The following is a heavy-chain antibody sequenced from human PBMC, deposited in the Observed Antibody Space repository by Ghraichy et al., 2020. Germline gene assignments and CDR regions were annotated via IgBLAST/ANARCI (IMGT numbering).Heavy chain of an antibody. CDR2: INDDGKET. CDR1: GFPFNKFW. V-gene: IGHV3-7*03. CDR3: ARDPSYGALDY. J-gene: IGHJ4*02. D-gene: IGHD4-17*01. Sequence: GESPNISCAASGFPFNKFWMTWVRQAPGKGLEWVANINDDGKETYYVDSVKGRFTISRDNAKYSLYLQMNSLRREDTAVYFCARDPSYGALDYWGQGTLVTVSS.